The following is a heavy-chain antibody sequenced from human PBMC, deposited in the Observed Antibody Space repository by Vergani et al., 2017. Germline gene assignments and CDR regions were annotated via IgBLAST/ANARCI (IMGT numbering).Heavy chain of an antibody. Sequence: QVQLVQSGAEVKKPGSSVKVSCKASGGTFSSYAISWVRQAPGQGLEWMGGIIPIFGTANYAQKFQGRVTITADKSTSTAYMELSSLRSEDTAVYYCARVSPQAGRDGYNYGGYYFDYGGQGTLVTVSS. CDR2: IIPIFGTA. CDR3: ARVSPQAGRDGYNYGGYYFDY. J-gene: IGHJ4*02. CDR1: GGTFSSYA. V-gene: IGHV1-69*06. D-gene: IGHD5-24*01.